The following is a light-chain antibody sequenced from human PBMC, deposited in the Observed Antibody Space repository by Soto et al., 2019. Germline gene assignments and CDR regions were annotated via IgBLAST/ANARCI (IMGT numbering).Light chain of an antibody. CDR2: YDD. Sequence: QSVLTQPPSVSEAPRQRGTISCSGSSSNIGNNAVNWYQPLPGKAPKLLIYYDDLLPSGVSDRFSGSKSGTSASLAISGLQSEDEAEYYCAAWDDSLNGWVFGGGTKLTAL. CDR1: SSNIGNNA. V-gene: IGLV1-36*01. CDR3: AAWDDSLNGWV. J-gene: IGLJ3*02.